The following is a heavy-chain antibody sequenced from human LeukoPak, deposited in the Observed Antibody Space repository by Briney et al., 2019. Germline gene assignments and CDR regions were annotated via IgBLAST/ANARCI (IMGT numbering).Heavy chain of an antibody. V-gene: IGHV4-39*02. CDR2: INHSGST. D-gene: IGHD4-11*01. CDR1: GGSISSGTYY. Sequence: SETLSLTCTVSGGSISSGTYYWSWIRQPPGKGLEWIGEINHSGSTNYNPSLKSRVTISVDTSKNHFSLRLGSVTAADTAVYYCASWSSNYPVDYYYYMDVWGKGTTVTVSS. J-gene: IGHJ6*03. CDR3: ASWSSNYPVDYYYYMDV.